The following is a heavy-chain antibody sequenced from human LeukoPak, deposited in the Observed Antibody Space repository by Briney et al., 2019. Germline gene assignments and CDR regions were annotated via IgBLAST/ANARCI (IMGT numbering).Heavy chain of an antibody. J-gene: IGHJ5*02. CDR1: GGSFSGYY. D-gene: IGHD3-10*01. V-gene: IGHV4-34*01. Sequence: SDTLSLTGAVYGGSFSGYYWSWIRQPPGKGLEWIGEINHSGSTNYNPSLKSRVTISVDTSKNQFSLKLSSVTAADTAVYYCARDPQVIRGVISRFDPWGQGTLVTVSS. CDR2: INHSGST. CDR3: ARDPQVIRGVISRFDP.